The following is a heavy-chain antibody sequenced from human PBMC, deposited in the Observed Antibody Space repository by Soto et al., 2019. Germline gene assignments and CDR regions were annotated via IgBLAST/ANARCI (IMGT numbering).Heavy chain of an antibody. CDR2: IKQDGSEK. J-gene: IGHJ4*02. D-gene: IGHD3-22*01. V-gene: IGHV3-7*04. Sequence: GGSLRLSCAASGFTFSSYWMSWVRQAPGKGLEWVANIKQDGSEKYYVDSVKGRFTISRDNAKNSLYLQMNSLRAEDTAVCYCARTYYYDSSGFPTTFDYWGQGTLVTVSS. CDR1: GFTFSSYW. CDR3: ARTYYYDSSGFPTTFDY.